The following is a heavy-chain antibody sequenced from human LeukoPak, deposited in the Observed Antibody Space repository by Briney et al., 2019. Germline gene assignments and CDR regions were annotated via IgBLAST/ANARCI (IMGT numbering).Heavy chain of an antibody. CDR1: GYTFSSYG. CDR2: ISADNGNT. CDR3: GRDQYCSSSTCGINYYYYYSMDV. Sequence: ASVKVSCKTSGYTFSSYGISWVRQATGQGLEWMGWISADNGNTNYAQKFQGRVTMTTETSTSTAYMELRSLRSDDTAVYYCGRDQYCSSSTCGINYYYYYSMDVWGQGTTVTVSS. D-gene: IGHD2-2*01. V-gene: IGHV1-18*01. J-gene: IGHJ6*02.